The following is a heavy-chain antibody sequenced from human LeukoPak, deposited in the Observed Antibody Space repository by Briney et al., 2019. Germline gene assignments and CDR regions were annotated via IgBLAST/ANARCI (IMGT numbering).Heavy chain of an antibody. Sequence: GASVKVSCKASGGTFSSYAISWVRQAPGQGLEWMGGIIPIFGTANYAQKFQGRVTITTDESTSTAYMELSSLRSEDTSVYYCASALQTGTTGFDYWGQGTLVTVSS. J-gene: IGHJ4*02. CDR3: ASALQTGTTGFDY. D-gene: IGHD1-7*01. V-gene: IGHV1-69*05. CDR2: IIPIFGTA. CDR1: GGTFSSYA.